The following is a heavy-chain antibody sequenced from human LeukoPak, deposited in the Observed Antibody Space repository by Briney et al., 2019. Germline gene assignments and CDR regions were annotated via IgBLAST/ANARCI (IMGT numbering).Heavy chain of an antibody. CDR2: IRFDGSNK. V-gene: IGHV3-30*02. Sequence: GGSLRLSCAASGFTLNTFGMHWVRQAPDKGLEWVAFIRFDGSNKYYADSVKGRFTISRDNSKNTLYLQMKSLRPEDTAIYYCAREQSVFDNWLDPWGQGTLVTVSS. J-gene: IGHJ5*02. CDR1: GFTLNTFG. CDR3: AREQSVFDNWLDP. D-gene: IGHD3-10*01.